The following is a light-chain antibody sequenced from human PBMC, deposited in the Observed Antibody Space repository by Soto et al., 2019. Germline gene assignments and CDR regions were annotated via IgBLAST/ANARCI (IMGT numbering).Light chain of an antibody. CDR1: QSVSSN. V-gene: IGKV3-15*01. CDR2: VAS. Sequence: EIVMTQSPATLSVSPGERATLSCRASQSVSSNLAWYQQKPGQTPKLLIYVASTRATGIPASCSGSGSGTEFTLTISSLQSEDVAVYYCQQYNVWPLTFGGGTKVEFK. J-gene: IGKJ4*01. CDR3: QQYNVWPLT.